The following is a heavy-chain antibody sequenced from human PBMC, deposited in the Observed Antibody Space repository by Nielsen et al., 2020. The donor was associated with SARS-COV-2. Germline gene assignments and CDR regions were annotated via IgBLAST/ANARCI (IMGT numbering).Heavy chain of an antibody. CDR1: GFTFSNYG. V-gene: IGHV3-33*03. J-gene: IGHJ5*02. Sequence: GGSLRLSCAASGFTFSNYGMHWVRQVAGKGLEWVAIVSRDGSDTFYVDSMKGRFTISRDNSKNTVYLQMNGLRAEDTAIYYCANTGGLGHWGQGTLVTVSS. D-gene: IGHD2-15*01. CDR3: ANTGGLGH. CDR2: VSRDGSDT.